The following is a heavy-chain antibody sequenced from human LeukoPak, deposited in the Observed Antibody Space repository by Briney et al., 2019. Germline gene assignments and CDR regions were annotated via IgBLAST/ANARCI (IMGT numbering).Heavy chain of an antibody. CDR1: GFTFSSYA. J-gene: IGHJ6*02. CDR3: AASIHVYDFWSGPPYYYGMDV. D-gene: IGHD3-3*01. V-gene: IGHV3-23*01. CDR2: ISGSGGST. Sequence: GGSLRLSCAASGFTFSSYAMSWVRQAPGKGLEWVSAISGSGGSTYYADSVKGRFTISRDNSKNTLYLQMNSLRAEDTAVYYCAASIHVYDFWSGPPYYYGMDVWGQGTTVTVSS.